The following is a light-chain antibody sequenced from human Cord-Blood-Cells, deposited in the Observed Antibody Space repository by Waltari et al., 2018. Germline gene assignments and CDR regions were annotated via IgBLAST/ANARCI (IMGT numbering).Light chain of an antibody. CDR2: GNS. J-gene: IGLJ2*01. CDR3: QSYDSSLSGHVV. V-gene: IGLV1-40*01. Sequence: QSVLTQPPSVSGAPGQRVTISCTGSSSNIGAGYDVHWYQQLPGTAPKPLIYGNSKRPSGVPDRFSGSKSGTSASLAITGLQAEDEADYYGQSYDSSLSGHVVFGGGTKLTVL. CDR1: SSNIGAGYD.